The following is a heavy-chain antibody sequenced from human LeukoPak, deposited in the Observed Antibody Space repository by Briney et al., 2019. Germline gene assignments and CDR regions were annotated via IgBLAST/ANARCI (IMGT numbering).Heavy chain of an antibody. CDR3: AKAEGFFGGYYDH. D-gene: IGHD3-22*01. J-gene: IGHJ5*02. V-gene: IGHV3-9*01. CDR1: GFTFDDYA. CDR2: ISWNSGSL. Sequence: AGGSLRLSCAASGFTFDDYAMHWVRQAPGKGLEGVSGISWNSGSLDYADSVKGRFTISRDNARNSLYLQMDSLRAEDTAFYYCAKAEGFFGGYYDHWGQGTLVTVSS.